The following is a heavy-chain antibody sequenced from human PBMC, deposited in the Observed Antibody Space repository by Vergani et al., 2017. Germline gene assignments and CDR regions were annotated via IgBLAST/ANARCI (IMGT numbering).Heavy chain of an antibody. CDR2: ISSSSSPI. J-gene: IGHJ5*02. D-gene: IGHD3-9*01. CDR3: AREDLDILTGYFHNNWFDP. Sequence: EVQLVESGGGLVQLGGSLRLSCAASGFTFSSYSMNWVRQAPGKGLEWVSYISSSSSPIYYADSVKGRFTISRDHAKNSLYLQMNSLRAEDTAVYYCAREDLDILTGYFHNNWFDPWGQGTLVTVSS. CDR1: GFTFSSYS. V-gene: IGHV3-48*01.